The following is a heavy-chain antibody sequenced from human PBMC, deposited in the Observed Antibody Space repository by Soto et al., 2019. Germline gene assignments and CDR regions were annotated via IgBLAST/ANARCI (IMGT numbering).Heavy chain of an antibody. J-gene: IGHJ2*01. CDR1: GGSISSGGYY. D-gene: IGHD6-6*01. Sequence: SEILSLTCTVSGGSISSGGYYWSWIRQHPGKGLEWIGYIYYSGSTYYNPSLKSRVTISVDTSKNQFSLKLSSVTAADTAVYYCARGVMAYSSSPDWYFDLWGRGTLVTVSS. CDR3: ARGVMAYSSSPDWYFDL. V-gene: IGHV4-31*03. CDR2: IYYSGST.